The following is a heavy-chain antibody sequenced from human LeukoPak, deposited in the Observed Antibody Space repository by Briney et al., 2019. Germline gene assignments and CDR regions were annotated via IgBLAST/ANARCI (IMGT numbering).Heavy chain of an antibody. Sequence: PGGSLRLSCAASGFTFSSYGMHWVRQAPGKGLEWVAVISYDGSNKYYADSVKGRFTISRDNSKNTLYLQMNSLRAEDTAVYYCAKDDGKHYDFWSGYYPYFDYWGQGTLVTVSS. CDR2: ISYDGSNK. D-gene: IGHD3-3*01. J-gene: IGHJ4*02. CDR1: GFTFSSYG. CDR3: AKDDGKHYDFWSGYYPYFDY. V-gene: IGHV3-30*18.